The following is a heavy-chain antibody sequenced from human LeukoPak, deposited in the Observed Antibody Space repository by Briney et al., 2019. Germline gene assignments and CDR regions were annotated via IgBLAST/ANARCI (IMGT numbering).Heavy chain of an antibody. Sequence: SETLSLTCAVYGGSFSGYYWSWIRQPPGKGLEWIGEINHSGSTNYNPSLKSRVTISVDTSKNQFSLKLGSVTAADTAVYYCARQYCSGGSCYTPYFDYWGQGTLVTVSS. CDR1: GGSFSGYY. V-gene: IGHV4-34*01. CDR3: ARQYCSGGSCYTPYFDY. CDR2: INHSGST. D-gene: IGHD2-15*01. J-gene: IGHJ4*02.